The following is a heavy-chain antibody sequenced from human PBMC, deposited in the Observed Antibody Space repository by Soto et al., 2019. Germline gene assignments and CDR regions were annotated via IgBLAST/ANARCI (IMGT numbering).Heavy chain of an antibody. CDR1: GFTFSSYS. CDR3: ARDGAAQKTYYYDSSGSGAFDI. V-gene: IGHV3-48*02. Sequence: QTGGSLRLSCAASGFTFSSYSMNWVRQAPGKGLEWVSYISSSSSTIYYADSVKGRFTISRDNAKNSLYLQMNSLRDEDTAVYYCARDGAAQKTYYYDSSGSGAFDIWGQGTMVTVSS. CDR2: ISSSSSTI. J-gene: IGHJ3*02. D-gene: IGHD3-22*01.